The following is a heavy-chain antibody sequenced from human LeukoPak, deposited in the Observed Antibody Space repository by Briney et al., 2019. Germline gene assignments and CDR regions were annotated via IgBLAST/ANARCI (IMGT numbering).Heavy chain of an antibody. CDR3: ARGPGITMIVVVNNYYMDV. CDR1: GGTFSSYA. CDR2: IIPILGTA. Sequence: SVKVSCKASGGTFSSYAISWVRQAPGQGLEWMGGIIPILGTANYAQKFQGRVTITADKSTSTAYMELSSLRSEDTAVYYCARGPGITMIVVVNNYYMDVWGKGTTVTVSS. J-gene: IGHJ6*03. D-gene: IGHD3-22*01. V-gene: IGHV1-69*10.